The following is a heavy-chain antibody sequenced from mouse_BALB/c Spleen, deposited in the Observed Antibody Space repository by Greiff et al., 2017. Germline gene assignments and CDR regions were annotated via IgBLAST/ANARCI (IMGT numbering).Heavy chain of an antibody. J-gene: IGHJ3*01. CDR3: ARGGSSYPLAY. D-gene: IGHD1-1*01. V-gene: IGHV1S137*01. CDR1: GYTFTDYA. CDR2: ISTYYGDA. Sequence: QVQLQQSGAELVRPGVSVKISCKGSGYTFTDYAMHWVKQSHAKSLEWIGVISTYYGDASYNQKFKGKATMTVDKSSSTAYMELARLTSEDSAIYYCARGGSSYPLAYWGQGTLVTVSA.